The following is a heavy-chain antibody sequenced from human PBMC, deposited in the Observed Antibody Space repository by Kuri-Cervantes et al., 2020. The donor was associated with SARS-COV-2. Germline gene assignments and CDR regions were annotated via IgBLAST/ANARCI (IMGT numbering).Heavy chain of an antibody. CDR3: AGLYSSSWSYDY. D-gene: IGHD6-13*01. V-gene: IGHV3-30*02. J-gene: IGHJ4*02. CDR1: GFTFSSYG. CDR2: IRYDGSNK. Sequence: GGSLRLSCAASGFTFSSYGMHWVRQAPGKGLEWVALIRYDGSNKYYADSVKGRFTISRDNSKNTLYLQMNSLRAEDTAVYYCAGLYSSSWSYDYWGQGTLVTVSS.